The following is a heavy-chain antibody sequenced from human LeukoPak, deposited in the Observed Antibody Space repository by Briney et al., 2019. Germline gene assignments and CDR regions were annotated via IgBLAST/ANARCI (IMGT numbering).Heavy chain of an antibody. D-gene: IGHD3-3*01. CDR3: ARQRRYYDFWSDYFTDY. Sequence: SETLSLTCTVSGGSISSSSYYWGWIRQPPGKGLEWIGSIYYSGSTYYNPSLKSRVTISVDTSKNQFSLKLGSVTAADTAVYYCARQRRYYDFWSDYFTDYWGQGTLVTVSS. J-gene: IGHJ4*02. V-gene: IGHV4-39*01. CDR2: IYYSGST. CDR1: GGSISSSSYY.